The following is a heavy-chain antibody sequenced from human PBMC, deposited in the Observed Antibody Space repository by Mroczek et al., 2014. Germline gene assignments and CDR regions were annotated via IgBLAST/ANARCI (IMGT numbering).Heavy chain of an antibody. CDR3: ARDRTIADDFWSGYSRYYGMDV. CDR1: GFTFSSYG. J-gene: IGHJ6*02. Sequence: QVQLQQSGGGVVQPGKSLRLSCAASGFTFSSYGMHWVRQAPGKGLKWVALISHDGSNKYYADSVKGRFTISRDNSKNTLYLQMNSLRAEDTAVYYCARDRTIADDFWSGYSRYYGMDVWGQGTTVTVSS. CDR2: ISHDGSNK. V-gene: IGHV3-30-3*01. D-gene: IGHD3-3*01.